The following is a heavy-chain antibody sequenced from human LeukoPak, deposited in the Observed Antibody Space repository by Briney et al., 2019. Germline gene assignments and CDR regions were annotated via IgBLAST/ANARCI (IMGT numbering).Heavy chain of an antibody. Sequence: SETLSLTCTVSGGSISSGDYYWSWIRQPPGKGLEWIGYIYYSGSTYYNPSLKSRVTISVDASKNQFSLKLSSVTAADTAVYYCATHRGWEVGTDYWGQGTLVTVSS. CDR2: IYYSGST. J-gene: IGHJ4*02. D-gene: IGHD2-21*02. CDR3: ATHRGWEVGTDY. V-gene: IGHV4-30-4*08. CDR1: GGSISSGDYY.